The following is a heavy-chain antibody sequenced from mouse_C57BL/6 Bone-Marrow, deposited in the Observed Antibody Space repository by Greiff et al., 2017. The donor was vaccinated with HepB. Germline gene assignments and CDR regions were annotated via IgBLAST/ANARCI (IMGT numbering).Heavy chain of an antibody. Sequence: EVKVVESGGDLVKPGGSLKLSCAASGFTFSSYGMSWVRQTPDKRLEWVATISSGGSYTYYPDSVKGRFTISRDNAKNTLYLQMSSLKSEDTPMYYCARHTTVVATGDYWGQGTTLTVSS. CDR2: ISSGGSYT. D-gene: IGHD1-1*01. CDR3: ARHTTVVATGDY. V-gene: IGHV5-6*01. J-gene: IGHJ2*01. CDR1: GFTFSSYG.